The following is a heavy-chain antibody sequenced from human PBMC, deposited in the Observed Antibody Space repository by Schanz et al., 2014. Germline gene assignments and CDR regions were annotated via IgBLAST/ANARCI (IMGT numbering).Heavy chain of an antibody. V-gene: IGHV1-18*01. CDR2: ISAYNGHT. D-gene: IGHD3-10*01. J-gene: IGHJ4*02. Sequence: QVQLVQSGADVKKPGASVKVSCKASGYTFISYGIKWVRQAPGQGLEWMGWISAYNGHTDYAQKLQGRVTFTADKSTSTAYMELSSLTSEDTAVHYCARGRGFYDYWGQGTLVTVAS. CDR1: GYTFISYG. CDR3: ARGRGFYDY.